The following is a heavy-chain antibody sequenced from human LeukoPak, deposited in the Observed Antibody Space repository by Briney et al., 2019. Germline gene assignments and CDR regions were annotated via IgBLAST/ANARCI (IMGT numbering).Heavy chain of an antibody. V-gene: IGHV1-2*04. CDR2: INPNSGGT. CDR3: ARSSSRAYYYDSSGYYYNYFDY. Sequence: ASVKVSCKASGYTFTSYAMHWVRQAPGRRLEWMGWINPNSGGTNYAQKFQGWVTMTRDTSISTAYMELSRLRSDDTAVYYCARSSSRAYYYDSSGYYYNYFDYWGQGTLVTVSS. D-gene: IGHD3-22*01. CDR1: GYTFTSYA. J-gene: IGHJ4*02.